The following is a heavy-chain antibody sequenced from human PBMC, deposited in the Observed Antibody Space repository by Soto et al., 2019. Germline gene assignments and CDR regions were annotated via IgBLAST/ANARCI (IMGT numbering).Heavy chain of an antibody. Sequence: SLTCAIYGASLGGFHWTWLRQAPGKGLEWIGELIHGGSTNYNPSLKSRVSFSLDTSKNQFSLHLMSVTAADTAVYYCARSPLGYDYVRQTWREVGDSFDIWGRGTMVTVS. V-gene: IGHV4-34*12. J-gene: IGHJ3*02. CDR1: GASLGGFH. D-gene: IGHD3-16*01. CDR2: LIHGGST. CDR3: ARSPLGYDYVRQTWREVGDSFDI.